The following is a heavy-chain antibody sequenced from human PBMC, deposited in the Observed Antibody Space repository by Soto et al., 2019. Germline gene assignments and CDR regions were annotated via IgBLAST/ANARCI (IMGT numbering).Heavy chain of an antibody. CDR2: ISAYNGNT. V-gene: IGHV1-18*01. CDR3: ARDPPYYDILTGQFDY. CDR1: GYTFTSYG. J-gene: IGHJ4*02. Sequence: ASVKVSCKASGYTFTSYGISWVRQAPGQGLEWMGWISAYNGNTNYAQKLQGRVTMTTDTSTSTAYMELRSLRSDDTAVYYCARDPPYYDILTGQFDYWGQGTLVTVSS. D-gene: IGHD3-9*01.